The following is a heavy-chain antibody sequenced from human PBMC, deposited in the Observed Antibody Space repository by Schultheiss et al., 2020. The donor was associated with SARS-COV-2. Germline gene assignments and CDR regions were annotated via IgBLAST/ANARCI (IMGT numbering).Heavy chain of an antibody. CDR1: GFTFSDYY. D-gene: IGHD3-22*01. CDR3: AKVQYYYDSSGYYGDWFDP. J-gene: IGHJ5*02. V-gene: IGHV3-11*01. CDR2: ISSSGSTI. Sequence: GESLKISCAASGFTFSDYYMSWIRQAPGKGLEWVSYISSSGSTIYYADSVKGRFTISRDNSKNTLYLQMNSLRAEDTAVYYCAKVQYYYDSSGYYGDWFDPWGQGTVVTVSS.